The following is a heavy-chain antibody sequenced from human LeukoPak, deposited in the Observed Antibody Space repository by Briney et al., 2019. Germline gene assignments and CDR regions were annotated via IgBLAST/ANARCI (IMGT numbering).Heavy chain of an antibody. Sequence: MSGGSLRLSCAASGFTFSSYSVNWVRQAPGKGLEWVSSISSSSSYIYYADSVKGRFTISRDNAKNSLYLQMNSLRAEDTAVYYCARDLGDSSSWSDYWGQGTLVTVSS. CDR2: ISSSSSYI. CDR1: GFTFSSYS. CDR3: ARDLGDSSSWSDY. D-gene: IGHD6-13*01. J-gene: IGHJ4*02. V-gene: IGHV3-21*01.